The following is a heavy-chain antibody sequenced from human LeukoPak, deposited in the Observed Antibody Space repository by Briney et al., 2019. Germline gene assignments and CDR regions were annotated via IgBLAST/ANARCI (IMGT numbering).Heavy chain of an antibody. D-gene: IGHD2-15*01. Sequence: GGSLRLSCAASGFTFSSYGMHWVRQAPGKGLEWVAVIWYDGSNKYYADSVKGRFTISRDNSKNTLYLQMNSLRAEDTAVYYCAKDPRSCSGGSCPNWFDPWGQGTLVTVSS. V-gene: IGHV3-33*06. CDR1: GFTFSSYG. CDR2: IWYDGSNK. J-gene: IGHJ5*02. CDR3: AKDPRSCSGGSCPNWFDP.